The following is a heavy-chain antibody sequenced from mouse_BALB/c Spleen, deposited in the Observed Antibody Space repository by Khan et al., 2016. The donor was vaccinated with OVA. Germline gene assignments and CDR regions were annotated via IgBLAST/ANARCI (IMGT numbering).Heavy chain of an antibody. D-gene: IGHD1-1*01. CDR2: ISTGDTYT. Sequence: EVELVESGGGLVKSGGSLKLSCAASGFTFSPYAMSWVRQTPEKRLEWVATISTGDTYTYYPDSVKGRFTISRDNAKNTLYLQMSSLRSEDTAMYYCARPPITTVVATSYWFFDVWGAGTTVTVST. V-gene: IGHV5-9-3*01. J-gene: IGHJ1*01. CDR3: ARPPITTVVATSYWFFDV. CDR1: GFTFSPYA.